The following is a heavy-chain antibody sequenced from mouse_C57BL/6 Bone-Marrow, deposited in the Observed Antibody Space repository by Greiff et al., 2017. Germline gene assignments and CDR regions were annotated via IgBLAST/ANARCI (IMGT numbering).Heavy chain of an antibody. CDR3: ARHGTTVVDYFDN. J-gene: IGHJ2*01. CDR2: ISNGGGST. V-gene: IGHV5-12*01. Sequence: EVKLVESGGGLVQPGGSLKLSCAASGFTFSDYYMYWVRQTPEKRLEWVAYISNGGGSTYYPDTVKGRFTISRDNAKNTLYLQMSRLKSEDTAMYYCARHGTTVVDYFDNWGQGTTLTVSS. D-gene: IGHD1-1*01. CDR1: GFTFSDYY.